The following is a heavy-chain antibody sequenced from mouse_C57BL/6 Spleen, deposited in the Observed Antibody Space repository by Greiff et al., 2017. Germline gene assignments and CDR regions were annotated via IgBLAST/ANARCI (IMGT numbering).Heavy chain of an antibody. Sequence: QVQLQQPGAELVRPGSSVKLSCKASGYTFTSYWMHWVKQRPIQGLEWIGNIDPSDSETHYNQKFKDKATLTVDKSSSTAYMQLSSLTSEDSAVYYCARDWTTGKGPDWYFDVWGTGTTVTVSS. V-gene: IGHV1-52*01. CDR1: GYTFTSYW. CDR2: IDPSDSET. D-gene: IGHD4-1*01. J-gene: IGHJ1*03. CDR3: ARDWTTGKGPDWYFDV.